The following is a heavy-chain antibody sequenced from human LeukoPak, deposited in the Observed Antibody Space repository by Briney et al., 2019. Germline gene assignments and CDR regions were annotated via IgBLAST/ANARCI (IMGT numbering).Heavy chain of an antibody. Sequence: GGSLRLSCAASGFTFSSYAMSWVRQAPGKGLEWVSAISGSGGSTYYADSVKGRFTISRDNSKNTLYLQMNSLRAEDTAVYYCAKRGGYCSGGSCYPGYYFDYWGQGTLVTVSS. CDR1: GFTFSSYA. J-gene: IGHJ4*02. CDR3: AKRGGYCSGGSCYPGYYFDY. CDR2: ISGSGGST. D-gene: IGHD2-15*01. V-gene: IGHV3-23*01.